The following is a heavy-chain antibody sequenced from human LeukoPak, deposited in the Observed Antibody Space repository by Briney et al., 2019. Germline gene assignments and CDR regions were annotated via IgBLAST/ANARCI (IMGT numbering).Heavy chain of an antibody. V-gene: IGHV3-7*01. Sequence: GALRLSCAASGFTFSSYWMSWVRQAPGKGLEWVANIKQDGSEKYYVDSVKGRFTISRDNAKNSLYLQMNSLRAEDTAVYYCARPLAAAGRADYMDVWGKGTTVSVSS. CDR3: ARPLAAAGRADYMDV. D-gene: IGHD6-13*01. CDR1: GFTFSSYW. J-gene: IGHJ6*03. CDR2: IKQDGSEK.